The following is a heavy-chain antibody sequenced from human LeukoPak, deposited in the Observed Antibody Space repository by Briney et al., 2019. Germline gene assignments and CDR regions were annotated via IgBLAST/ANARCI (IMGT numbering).Heavy chain of an antibody. J-gene: IGHJ4*02. CDR1: GGSISSYY. D-gene: IGHD3-22*01. CDR3: ARVDFPYYDSSGYLYY. CDR2: IYYSGST. V-gene: IGHV4-59*01. Sequence: SETLSLTCTVSGGSISSYYWSWIRQPPGKGLEWIGYIYYSGSTNYNPSLKSRVTISVDTSKNQFSLKLSSVTAADTAVYYCARVDFPYYDSSGYLYYWGQGTLVTVSS.